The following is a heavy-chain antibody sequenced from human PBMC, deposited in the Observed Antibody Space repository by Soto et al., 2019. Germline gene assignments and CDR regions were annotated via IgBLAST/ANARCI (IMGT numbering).Heavy chain of an antibody. V-gene: IGHV4-59*01. J-gene: IGHJ4*02. CDR1: GGSMRSYH. CDR3: ARWSLVHGMKNLPGGFDY. Sequence: QVQLQESGPGLVKPSETLSLTCTVSGGSMRSYHWSWIRQPPGKGLEWIGYVYYTGSTDYNPSLKSRVTISVDTSKNQFSLKLSSVTAADTAVYYCARWSLVHGMKNLPGGFDYWGQGTLVTVSS. CDR2: VYYTGST. D-gene: IGHD1-26*01.